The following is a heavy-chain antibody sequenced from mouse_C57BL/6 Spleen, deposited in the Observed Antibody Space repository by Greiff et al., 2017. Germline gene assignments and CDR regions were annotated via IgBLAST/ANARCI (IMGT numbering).Heavy chain of an antibody. J-gene: IGHJ1*03. CDR3: ARGGYYDYDDYYIDV. CDR1: GYTFTSYG. Sequence: VHVKQSGAELVRPGSSVKLSCKTSGYTFTSYGINWVKQRPGQGLEWIGYLYIGNGYTEYNEKFKGKATLTSDTSSSTAYMQLSSLTSEDSAIYFCARGGYYDYDDYYIDVWGTGTTVTVSS. CDR2: LYIGNGYT. V-gene: IGHV1-58*01. D-gene: IGHD2-4*01.